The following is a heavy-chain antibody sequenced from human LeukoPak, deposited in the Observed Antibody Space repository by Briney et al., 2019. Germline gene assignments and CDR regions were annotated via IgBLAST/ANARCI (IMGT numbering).Heavy chain of an antibody. Sequence: SQTLSLTCAVSGGSISSGGYSWSWIRQPPGKGLEWIGYIYHSGSTYYNPSLKSRVTISVDRSKNQFSLKLSSVTAADTAVYYCARRVSGLYWYFDLWGRGTRVTVSS. CDR2: IYHSGST. CDR1: GGSISSGGYS. V-gene: IGHV4-30-2*01. D-gene: IGHD1-26*01. CDR3: ARRVSGLYWYFDL. J-gene: IGHJ2*01.